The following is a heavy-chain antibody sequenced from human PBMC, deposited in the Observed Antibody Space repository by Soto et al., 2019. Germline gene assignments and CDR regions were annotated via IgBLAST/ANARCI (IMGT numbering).Heavy chain of an antibody. CDR1: GFTFSSYW. J-gene: IGHJ4*02. Sequence: HPGGSLRLSCAASGFTFSSYWMSWVRQAPGKGLEWVASIKQDGSEKYYVDSVKGRFTISRDNAKNSLYLQMNSLRAEDTAVYYCARDTVVRAVDYWGQGTLVTVSS. V-gene: IGHV3-7*01. CDR3: ARDTVVRAVDY. CDR2: IKQDGSEK. D-gene: IGHD3-10*01.